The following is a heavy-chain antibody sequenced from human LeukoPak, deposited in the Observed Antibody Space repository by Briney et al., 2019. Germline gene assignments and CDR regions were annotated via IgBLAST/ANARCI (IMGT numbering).Heavy chain of an antibody. J-gene: IGHJ4*02. CDR3: ARDNWSGIGFYFDY. V-gene: IGHV3-30*02. CDR2: IRYDGSNK. D-gene: IGHD6-13*01. Sequence: GGSLRLSCAASGYTLSSYGVHWVRQAPGKGLEWVAFIRYDGSNKYYADSVKGRFTISRDNSKNIVDLQMNSLRAEDTAVYYCARDNWSGIGFYFDYWGQGTLVTVSS. CDR1: GYTLSSYG.